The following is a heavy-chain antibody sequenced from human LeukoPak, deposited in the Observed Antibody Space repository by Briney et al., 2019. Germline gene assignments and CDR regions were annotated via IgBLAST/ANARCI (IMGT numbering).Heavy chain of an antibody. J-gene: IGHJ4*02. CDR2: IYDDNT. V-gene: IGHV3-23*01. Sequence: PGGSLRLSCAASGFTVSAYAMAWVRQAPGKGLEWVSTIYDDNTYYADSVKGRFAISTDNSKNTLYLQMNSLRVEDTAVYYCAKDIIAARPTTFGDYWGQGTLVTVSS. CDR3: AKDIIAARPTTFGDY. D-gene: IGHD6-6*01. CDR1: GFTVSAYA.